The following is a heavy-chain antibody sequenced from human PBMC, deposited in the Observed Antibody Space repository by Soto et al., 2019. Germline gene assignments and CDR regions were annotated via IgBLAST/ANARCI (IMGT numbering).Heavy chain of an antibody. V-gene: IGHV1-18*01. CDR1: GYIFVNYG. D-gene: IGHD3-16*01. CDR2: ISPYTGNT. CDR3: VMVDNYVTPTPQDV. Sequence: QVQLVQSGDEVKKPGASVKVSCKASGYIFVNYGIAWVRQAPGQGLEWMGWISPYTGNTHSASKVQGRLTMTTDTSTSTAYMDLGSLTSVDTAVYYCVMVDNYVTPTPQDVWGQGTKVTVSS. J-gene: IGHJ6*02.